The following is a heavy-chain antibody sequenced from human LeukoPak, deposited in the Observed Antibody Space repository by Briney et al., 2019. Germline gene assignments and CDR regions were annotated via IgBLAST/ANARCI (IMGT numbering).Heavy chain of an antibody. CDR2: IYYSSNT. D-gene: IGHD3-22*01. CDR1: GGSISSSSYY. V-gene: IGHV4-39*07. Sequence: SETLSLTCTVSGGSISSSSYYWGWIRQPPGKGLEWIGSIYYSSNTYYNPSLKSRVTTSVDPSKNQFSLNLRSVTAADTAVYYCARDWVALYYDTSGYLPVFDFWGQGRLVTVSS. J-gene: IGHJ4*02. CDR3: ARDWVALYYDTSGYLPVFDF.